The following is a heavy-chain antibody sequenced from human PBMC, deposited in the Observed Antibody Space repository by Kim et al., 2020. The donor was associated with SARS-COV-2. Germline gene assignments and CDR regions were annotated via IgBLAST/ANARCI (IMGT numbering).Heavy chain of an antibody. J-gene: IGHJ6*02. D-gene: IGHD2-15*01. CDR2: ISYDGSNK. CDR1: GFTFSSYA. V-gene: IGHV3-30*04. CDR3: ARNSPRTVYCSGGSCYLCGGRCGEQLCYYYYYYGMDV. Sequence: GGSLRLSCAASGFTFSSYAMHWVRQAPGKGLEWVAVISYDGSNKYYADSVKGRFTISRDNSKNTLYLQMNSLRAEDTAVYYCARNSPRTVYCSGGSCYLCGGRCGEQLCYYYYYYGMDVWGQGTTVTVSS.